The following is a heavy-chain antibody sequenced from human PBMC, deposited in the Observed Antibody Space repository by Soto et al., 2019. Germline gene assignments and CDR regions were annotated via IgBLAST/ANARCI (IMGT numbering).Heavy chain of an antibody. CDR3: AKNGQPPYYYYGMDV. V-gene: IGHV1-18*01. D-gene: IGHD2-8*01. CDR1: GYTFSRYG. CDR2: ISGYNGDT. Sequence: ASVKVSCKASGYTFSRYGISWVRQAPGQGLEWMGWISGYNGDTKYAQKVQGRVTMTIDTSTYTAYMELRSLTSDDTAIYYCAKNGQPPYYYYGMDVWGQGTTITVSS. J-gene: IGHJ6*02.